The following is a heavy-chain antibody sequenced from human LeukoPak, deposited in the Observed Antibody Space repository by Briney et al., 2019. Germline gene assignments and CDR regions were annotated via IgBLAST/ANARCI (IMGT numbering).Heavy chain of an antibody. CDR2: ISGSGGET. CDR3: AHGLAVTATTYLYFDL. V-gene: IGHV3-23*01. CDR1: GFTFSSYG. Sequence: GGSLRLSCAASGFTFSSYGMSWVRQAPGKGLEWVSTISGSGGETNYADSVKGRFTISRDNSKHTLYLQMNSLRAEDTAVYYCAHGLAVTATTYLYFDLWGRGNLVTVSS. J-gene: IGHJ2*01. D-gene: IGHD2-21*02.